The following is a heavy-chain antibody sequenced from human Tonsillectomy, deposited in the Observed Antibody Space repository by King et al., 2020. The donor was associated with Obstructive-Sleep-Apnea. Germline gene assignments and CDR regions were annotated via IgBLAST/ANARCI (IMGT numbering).Heavy chain of an antibody. CDR3: VPSLDYYGSGSYLDWFDP. Sequence: VQLVESGGGVVQPGRSLRLSCAASGFTFSSYAMHWVRQAPGKGLEWVAVISYDGSNKYYADSVKGRFTISRDNSKNTLYLQMNSLRAEDTAVYYCVPSLDYYGSGSYLDWFDPWGQGTLVTVSS. V-gene: IGHV3-30*04. J-gene: IGHJ5*02. CDR2: ISYDGSNK. D-gene: IGHD3-10*01. CDR1: GFTFSSYA.